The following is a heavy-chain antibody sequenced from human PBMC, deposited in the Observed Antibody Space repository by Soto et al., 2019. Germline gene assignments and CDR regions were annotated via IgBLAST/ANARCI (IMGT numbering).Heavy chain of an antibody. CDR1: GYTFTNYG. J-gene: IGHJ4*02. CDR2: INTYNGHT. D-gene: IGHD2-15*01. Sequence: QVQLVQSGTEVKKPGASVKVSCKASGYTFTNYGISWVRQAPGQGLEWMGWINTYNGHTHYAQQLQGGVTMTTDTSTGTAFMELRSLGSGDTAVYYCARNCSGGNCYFTDSWGQGTLVTVSS. V-gene: IGHV1-18*01. CDR3: ARNCSGGNCYFTDS.